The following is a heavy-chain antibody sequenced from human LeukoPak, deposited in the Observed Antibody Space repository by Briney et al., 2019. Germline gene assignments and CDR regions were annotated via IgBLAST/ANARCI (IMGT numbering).Heavy chain of an antibody. CDR2: IYHSGST. D-gene: IGHD2-2*01. CDR3: ARGASGYCSSTSCRYAFDI. Sequence: SQTLSLTCTVSGGSISSGGYYWSWIRQPPGKGLEWIGYIYHSGSTYYNPSLKSRVTISVDRSKNQFSLKLSSVTAADTAVYYCARGASGYCSSTSCRYAFDIWGQGTMVTVSS. CDR1: GGSISSGGYY. J-gene: IGHJ3*02. V-gene: IGHV4-30-2*01.